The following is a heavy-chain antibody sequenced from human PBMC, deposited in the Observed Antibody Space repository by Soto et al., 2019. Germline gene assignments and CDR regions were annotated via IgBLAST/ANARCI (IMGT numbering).Heavy chain of an antibody. V-gene: IGHV3-23*01. Sequence: GGSLRLSCAASGFTFSSYAMSWVRQAPGKGLEWVSAISGSGGSTYYADSVKGRFTISRDNSKNTLYLQMNSLRAEDTAVYYCAKDHDDYGDYGPLDYWGQGTLVTVSS. J-gene: IGHJ4*02. CDR2: ISGSGGST. D-gene: IGHD4-17*01. CDR1: GFTFSSYA. CDR3: AKDHDDYGDYGPLDY.